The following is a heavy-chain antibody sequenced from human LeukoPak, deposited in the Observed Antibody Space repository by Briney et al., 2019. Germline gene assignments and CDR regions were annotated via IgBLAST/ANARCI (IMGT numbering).Heavy chain of an antibody. CDR1: GFAFSNHW. CDR2: VNMDGSRV. Sequence: PGGSLRLSCAASGFAFSNHWMHWIRQSPGKGLAWVSFVNMDGSRVSYADSVRGRFTISRDNAKKSLYLEMNTLRADDTAVYYCVRGGFDSWSGHALNHWGQGTLVTVSS. J-gene: IGHJ4*02. CDR3: VRGGFDSWSGHALNH. V-gene: IGHV3-74*01. D-gene: IGHD3-3*01.